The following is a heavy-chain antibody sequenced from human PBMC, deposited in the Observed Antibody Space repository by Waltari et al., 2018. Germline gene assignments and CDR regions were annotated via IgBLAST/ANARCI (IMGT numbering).Heavy chain of an antibody. CDR2: ISYDGSNK. J-gene: IGHJ4*02. CDR1: GFPFSSYA. CDR3: ARNLG. Sequence: QVQLVESGGGVVQPGRSLRLSCAASGFPFSSYAMHWVRQAPGKGLEWVAVISYDGSNKYYADSVKGRFTISRDNSKNTLYLQMNSLRAEDTAVYYCARNLGWGQGTLVTVSS. V-gene: IGHV3-30-3*01.